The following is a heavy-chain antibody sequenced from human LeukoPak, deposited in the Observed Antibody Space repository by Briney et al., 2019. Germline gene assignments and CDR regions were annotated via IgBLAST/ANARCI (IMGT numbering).Heavy chain of an antibody. CDR3: ARGSFGGFDH. J-gene: IGHJ5*02. V-gene: IGHV3-21*01. D-gene: IGHD3-10*01. CDR1: GFTVSSNY. Sequence: GGSLRLSCAASGFTVSSNYMNWVRQAPGKGLEWVSSISSSSSYIYYADSVKGRFTISRDNAKNSLYLQMNSLRAEDTAVYYCARGSFGGFDHWGQGTPVTVSS. CDR2: ISSSSSYI.